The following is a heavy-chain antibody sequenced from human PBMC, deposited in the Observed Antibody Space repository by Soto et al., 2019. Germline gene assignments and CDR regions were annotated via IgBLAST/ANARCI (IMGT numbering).Heavy chain of an antibody. CDR3: TRDTFNMMRGVMRGTYYGMDV. D-gene: IGHD3-10*01. Sequence: SETLSLTCAVYGGSFSDYSWTWIRQPPGKGLEWIGEINHSGSTYYNPSLKSRVTISVDTSKNQFSLKLTSVTAADTAVYYCTRDTFNMMRGVMRGTYYGMDVWGQGTTVTVSS. V-gene: IGHV4-34*01. CDR2: INHSGST. J-gene: IGHJ6*02. CDR1: GGSFSDYS.